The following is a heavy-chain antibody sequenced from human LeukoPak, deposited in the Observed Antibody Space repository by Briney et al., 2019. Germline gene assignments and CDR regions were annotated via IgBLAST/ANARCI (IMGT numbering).Heavy chain of an antibody. Sequence: GASVKVSCKASGYTFTSYYMHWVRQAPGQGLEWMGIINPSGGSTSYAQKFQGRVTMTRDMSTSTDYMELSSLRSEDTAIYYCAREVAGTPFIDYWGQGTLVTVSS. D-gene: IGHD1-14*01. CDR1: GYTFTSYY. J-gene: IGHJ4*02. CDR3: AREVAGTPFIDY. V-gene: IGHV1-46*01. CDR2: INPSGGST.